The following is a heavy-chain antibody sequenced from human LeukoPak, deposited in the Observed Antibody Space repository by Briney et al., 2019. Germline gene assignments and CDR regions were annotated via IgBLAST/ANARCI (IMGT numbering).Heavy chain of an antibody. J-gene: IGHJ3*01. D-gene: IGHD5-12*01. Sequence: ASVKVSSKVSGHPLRALSIHWVRQAPGKGLEWMGGFDPEQGETISAQKFQDRVTITEDISTDPSSLHLYTLKSEDTAGYYCAREDPSGLDVFDLWGQGTLLIVS. CDR2: FDPEQGET. CDR1: GHPLRALS. V-gene: IGHV1-24*01. CDR3: AREDPSGLDVFDL.